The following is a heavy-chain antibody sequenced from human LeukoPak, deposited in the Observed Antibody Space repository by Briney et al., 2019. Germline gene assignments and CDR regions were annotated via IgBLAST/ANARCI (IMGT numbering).Heavy chain of an antibody. CDR3: ATRPGGSDRFFPYFDY. D-gene: IGHD1-1*01. J-gene: IGHJ4*02. CDR1: GGSVSSGGYY. CDR2: ISDSGST. Sequence: SSETLSLTCAVSGGSVSSGGYYWRWIRQPPGKGLEWIGYISDSGSTNYNPSLKSRVIMSVDTSKNQFSLKLSSVTAADTAVYYCATRPGGSDRFFPYFDYWGQGTLVTVSS. V-gene: IGHV4-61*08.